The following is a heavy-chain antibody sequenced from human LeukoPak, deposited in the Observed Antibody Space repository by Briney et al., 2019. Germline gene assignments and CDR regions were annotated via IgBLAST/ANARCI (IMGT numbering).Heavy chain of an antibody. D-gene: IGHD3-22*01. J-gene: IGHJ4*02. CDR2: INPNSGGT. V-gene: IGHV1-2*02. CDR1: EYTFTGYY. CDR3: ARAEYYYDSSGLKELPFDY. Sequence: ASAKVSCKASEYTFTGYYMNWVRQAPGQGLEWMGWINPNSGGTNYAQKFQGRVTMTRDTSISTAYMELSRLRSDDTAVYYCARAEYYYDSSGLKELPFDYWGQGTLVTVSS.